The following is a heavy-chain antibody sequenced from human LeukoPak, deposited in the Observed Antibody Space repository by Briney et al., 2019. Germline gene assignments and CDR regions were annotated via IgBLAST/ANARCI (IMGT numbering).Heavy chain of an antibody. Sequence: SETLSLTCTVSGGSISSTYDHWDWIRQSPGKGLEWLGSICYGGTTYYNPSLKGRVTMFVDTSNNQFSLRLRSVTAADTAVYYCARRLHYFDYWGQGSLVTVSS. D-gene: IGHD2-21*02. CDR2: ICYGGTT. CDR1: GGSISSTYDH. V-gene: IGHV4-39*01. CDR3: ARRLHYFDY. J-gene: IGHJ4*02.